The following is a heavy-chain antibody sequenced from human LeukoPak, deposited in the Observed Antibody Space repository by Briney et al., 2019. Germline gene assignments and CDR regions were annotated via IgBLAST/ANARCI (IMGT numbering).Heavy chain of an antibody. CDR1: GESFSGYY. Sequence: SETLSLTCAVYGESFSGYYWSWIRQPPGKGLEWIGEINHSGSTNYNPSLKSRVTISVDTSKNQFSLKLSSVTAADTAVYYCARTWYSSGWYPPYFDYWGQGTLVTVSS. J-gene: IGHJ4*02. V-gene: IGHV4-34*01. CDR3: ARTWYSSGWYPPYFDY. D-gene: IGHD6-19*01. CDR2: INHSGST.